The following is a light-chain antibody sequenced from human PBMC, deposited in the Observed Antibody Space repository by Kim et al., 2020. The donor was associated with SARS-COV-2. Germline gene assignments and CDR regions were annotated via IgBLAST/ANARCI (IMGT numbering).Light chain of an antibody. V-gene: IGKV3-20*01. CDR1: QTITSNY. J-gene: IGKJ4*01. Sequence: SQGESATLSCRASQTITSNYLAGYQQKPGRSPKLLIYGASRRATGIPDKFSGGGSGTDFTLTISRLEPEDFAMYYCQQYGGSPVTFGGGTKVDIK. CDR2: GAS. CDR3: QQYGGSPVT.